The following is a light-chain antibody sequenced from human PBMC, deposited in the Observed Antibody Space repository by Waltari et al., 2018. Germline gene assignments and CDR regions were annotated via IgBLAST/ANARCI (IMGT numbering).Light chain of an antibody. CDR2: DAS. CDR3: QQYNSLPYT. J-gene: IGKJ2*01. CDR1: QAIDNY. Sequence: DIQMTQSPSSLSASVGDSVTITCQASQAIDNYLSWYQQKSGKAPKLLIYDASNLATGVPSRFSGSGSGTDFTFTISSLQPEDIATYYCQQYNSLPYTFGQGTKLEI. V-gene: IGKV1-33*01.